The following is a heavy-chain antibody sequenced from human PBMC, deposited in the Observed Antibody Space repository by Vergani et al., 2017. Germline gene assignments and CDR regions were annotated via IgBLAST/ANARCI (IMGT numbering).Heavy chain of an antibody. CDR2: IGTAGDT. Sequence: EVQLVESGGGLVQPGGSLRLSCAASGFTFSSYDMHWVRQATGKGLEWVSAIGTAGDTYYPGSVKGRFTISRENAKNSLYLQMNSLRAGDTAVYYCARAAFSDYGDLYYYGMDVWGQGP. V-gene: IGHV3-13*04. CDR3: ARAAFSDYGDLYYYGMDV. CDR1: GFTFSSYD. D-gene: IGHD4-17*01. J-gene: IGHJ6*02.